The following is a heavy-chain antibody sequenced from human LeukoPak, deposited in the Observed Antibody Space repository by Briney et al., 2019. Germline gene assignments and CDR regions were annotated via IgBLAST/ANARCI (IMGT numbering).Heavy chain of an antibody. J-gene: IGHJ4*02. CDR3: ARAYYDSSGYPYFDY. V-gene: IGHV3-48*01. CDR2: ISSSSSTI. D-gene: IGHD3-22*01. Sequence: GGSLRLSCAASGFTFSSYSMNWVRQAPGKGLEWVSYISSSSSTIYYADSVKGRFTISRDNAKNSLYLQMNSLRAEDTAVYYCARAYYDSSGYPYFDYWGQGTLVTVSS. CDR1: GFTFSSYS.